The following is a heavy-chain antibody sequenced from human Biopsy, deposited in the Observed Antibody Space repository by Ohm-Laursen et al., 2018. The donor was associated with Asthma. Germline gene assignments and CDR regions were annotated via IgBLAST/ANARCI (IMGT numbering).Heavy chain of an antibody. V-gene: IGHV3-30*18. Sequence: SLRLSCAATGFRFPIYGMHWVRQGPGKGPEWVALISYDGRETGYVDSVKGRFTISRDNSRNTLHLQMNSLRAEDTAVYYCAKDVFPGWELRRGPDYWGQGTLVTVPS. CDR3: AKDVFPGWELRRGPDY. J-gene: IGHJ4*02. CDR1: GFRFPIYG. D-gene: IGHD1-26*01. CDR2: ISYDGRET.